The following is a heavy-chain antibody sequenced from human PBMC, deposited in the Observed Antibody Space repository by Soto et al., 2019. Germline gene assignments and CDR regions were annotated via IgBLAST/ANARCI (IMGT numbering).Heavy chain of an antibody. CDR3: ARAMTTVTTLDY. J-gene: IGHJ4*02. CDR1: GGSISSGGYS. Sequence: PSETLSLTCAVSGGSISSGGYSWSWIRQPPGKGLEWIGYIYHSGSTYYNPSLKSRVTISVDRSKNQLSLKLSSVTAADTALYYCARAMTTVTTLDYWGQGTLVTVSS. V-gene: IGHV4-30-2*01. D-gene: IGHD4-17*01. CDR2: IYHSGST.